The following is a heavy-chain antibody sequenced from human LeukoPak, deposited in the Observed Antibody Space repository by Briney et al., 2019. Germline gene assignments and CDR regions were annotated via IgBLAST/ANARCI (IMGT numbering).Heavy chain of an antibody. CDR1: GGSISSYY. J-gene: IGHJ4*02. D-gene: IGHD6-19*01. CDR2: IYYSGST. V-gene: IGHV4-59*01. CDR3: ARISGYSSGWLSPFDY. Sequence: PSETLSLTCTVSGGSISSYYWSWIRQPPGKGLEWIEYIYYSGSTNYNPSLKSRVTISVDTSKNQFSLKLSSVTAADTAVYYCARISGYSSGWLSPFDYWGQGTLVTVSS.